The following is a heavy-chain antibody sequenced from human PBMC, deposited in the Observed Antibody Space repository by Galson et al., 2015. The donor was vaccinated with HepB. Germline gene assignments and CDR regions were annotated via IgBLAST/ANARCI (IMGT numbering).Heavy chain of an antibody. D-gene: IGHD4-23*01. J-gene: IGHJ6*02. V-gene: IGHV2-70*11. CDR3: ARTRATVVMMVDGMDV. Sequence: PALVKPTQTLTLTCTFSGFSLSTSGMCVSWIRQPPGKALEWLARIDWDDDKYYSTSLKTRLTISKDTSKNQVVLTMTNMDPVDTATYYCARTRATVVMMVDGMDVWGQGTTVTVSS. CDR1: GFSLSTSGMC. CDR2: IDWDDDK.